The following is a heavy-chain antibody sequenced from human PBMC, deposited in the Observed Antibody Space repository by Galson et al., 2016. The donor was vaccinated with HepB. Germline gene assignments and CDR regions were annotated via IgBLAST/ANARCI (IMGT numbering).Heavy chain of an antibody. D-gene: IGHD3-22*01. CDR1: GFTFSSYN. V-gene: IGHV3-21*01. CDR2: ISSSSSYI. CDR3: ASGEVDYDSRFDY. J-gene: IGHJ4*02. Sequence: SLRLSCAASGFTFSSYNINWVRQAPGKGLEWVSSISSSSSYIYYADSVKGRFTISRDNAKNSLYLQMNSLGAEDTAVYYCASGEVDYDSRFDYWGQGTLVTVSS.